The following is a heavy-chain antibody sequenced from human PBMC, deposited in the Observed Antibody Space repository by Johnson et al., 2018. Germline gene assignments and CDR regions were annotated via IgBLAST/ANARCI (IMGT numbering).Heavy chain of an antibody. CDR1: EFTFSNYW. CDR2: INSDGSST. CDR3: VRERQYNYAMDV. Sequence: VQLQESGGGLVQPGGSXRLSCAASEFTFSNYWMHWVRQAPGKGLVWVSRINSDGSSTSYADSVKGRFTISRDNAKSTLYLQINSLRAEDTAVYYCVRERQYNYAMDVWGQGTTVTVSS. J-gene: IGHJ6*02. V-gene: IGHV3-74*01.